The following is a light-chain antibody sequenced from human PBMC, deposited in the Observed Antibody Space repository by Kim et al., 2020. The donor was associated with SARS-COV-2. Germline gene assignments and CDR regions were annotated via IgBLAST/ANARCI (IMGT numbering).Light chain of an antibody. CDR2: GAS. CDR1: LSVSGN. V-gene: IGKV3-15*01. Sequence: VSPGERAPPSCRASLSVSGNLAWYQQKPGQGPRGLIYGASTRATGIPDRFSGSGSGTECTLTISRLQSEDFAVYYCQQYNNWPLTFGGGTKVEIK. CDR3: QQYNNWPLT. J-gene: IGKJ4*01.